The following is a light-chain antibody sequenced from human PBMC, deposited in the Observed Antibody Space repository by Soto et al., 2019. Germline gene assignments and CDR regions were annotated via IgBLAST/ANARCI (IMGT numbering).Light chain of an antibody. J-gene: IGKJ1*01. Sequence: DLQMTQAPSSLSAHVLAIVIITCRASQSISSYLNWYQQKPGKAPKLLIYAASSLQSGVPSRFSGSGSGTDFTLTISSLQPEDFATYYCQQSYSTPRKFGQGTTVDIK. CDR2: AAS. V-gene: IGKV1-39*01. CDR3: QQSYSTPRK. CDR1: QSISSY.